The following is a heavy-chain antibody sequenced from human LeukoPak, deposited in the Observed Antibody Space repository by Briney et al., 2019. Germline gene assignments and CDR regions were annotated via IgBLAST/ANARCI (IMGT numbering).Heavy chain of an antibody. Sequence: ASVKVSCKASGYTFTGYYMHWVRQAPGQGLEWMGWINPNSGGTNYAQKFQGRVTMTRDTSISTAYMELSRLRSDDTAVYYCARDWGATYAFDIWGQGTMVTVSS. V-gene: IGHV1-2*02. CDR2: INPNSGGT. CDR3: ARDWGATYAFDI. CDR1: GYTFTGYY. D-gene: IGHD1-26*01. J-gene: IGHJ3*02.